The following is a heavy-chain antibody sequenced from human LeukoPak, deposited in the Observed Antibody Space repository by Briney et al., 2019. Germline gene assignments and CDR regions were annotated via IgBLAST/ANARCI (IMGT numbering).Heavy chain of an antibody. J-gene: IGHJ4*02. CDR3: ARGVSSGWYYFDY. V-gene: IGHV4-59*01. Sequence: SETLSLTCTVSGGSISSYYWSWIRQPPGKGLEWIGYIYYSGSTNYNPSLKSRVTISVDTSKNQFSLKLSSVTAADTAVYYCARGVSSGWYYFDYWGQGTLVTVSS. CDR1: GGSISSYY. CDR2: IYYSGST. D-gene: IGHD6-19*01.